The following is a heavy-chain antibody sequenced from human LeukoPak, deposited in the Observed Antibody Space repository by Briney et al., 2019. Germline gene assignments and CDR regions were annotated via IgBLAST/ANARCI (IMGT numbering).Heavy chain of an antibody. J-gene: IGHJ5*02. CDR1: DGSFSNYY. Sequence: PSETLSLTCAVSDGSFSNYYWSWFRQSPGEGLEWIAEIYPGETAKYNPSLWCRVTISADTSKSQFSLRLSSVTAADTAVYYCAGYHQWFLNDRWGQGTLVTVSS. CDR2: IYPGETA. D-gene: IGHD2-8*01. V-gene: IGHV4-34*01. CDR3: AGYHQWFLNDR.